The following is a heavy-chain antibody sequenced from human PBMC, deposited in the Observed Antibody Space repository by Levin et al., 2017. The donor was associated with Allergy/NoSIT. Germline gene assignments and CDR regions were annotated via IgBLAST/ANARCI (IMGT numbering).Heavy chain of an antibody. CDR2: ISGSGGVR. Sequence: GGSLRLSCAASGFTFGSFALSWVRQAPGKGLEWVSSISGSGGVRYNADSVKGRFTISRDNSRNTLYLTTDSLRAEDTALYYCAKDFYSSPAYGDDYFDYWGQGILVTVSS. CDR3: AKDFYSSPAYGDDYFDY. J-gene: IGHJ4*02. D-gene: IGHD4-17*01. CDR1: GFTFGSFA. V-gene: IGHV3-23*01.